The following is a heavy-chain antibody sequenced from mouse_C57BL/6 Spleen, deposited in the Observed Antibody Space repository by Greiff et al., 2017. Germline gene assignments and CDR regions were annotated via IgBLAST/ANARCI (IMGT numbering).Heavy chain of an antibody. CDR3: ARTYYYGSSLDY. V-gene: IGHV1-61*01. J-gene: IGHJ2*01. CDR2: IYPSDSET. D-gene: IGHD1-1*01. Sequence: QVQLQQPGAELVRPGSSVKLSCKASGYTFTSYWMDWVKQRPGQGLEWIGNIYPSDSETHYNQKFKDKATLTVDKSSSTAYMQLSSLTSEDSAVYYCARTYYYGSSLDYWGQGTTLTVSS. CDR1: GYTFTSYW.